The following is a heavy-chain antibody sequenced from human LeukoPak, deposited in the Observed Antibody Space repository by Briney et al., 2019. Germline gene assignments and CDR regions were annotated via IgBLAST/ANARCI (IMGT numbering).Heavy chain of an antibody. V-gene: IGHV1-46*01. D-gene: IGHD4-17*01. CDR3: ARGGYVDRTDY. CDR1: GYTFIRYY. Sequence: ASVKVSCKASGYTFIRYYMHWVRQAPGQGLEWMGIINPSGGSTSYAQKFQGRVTMTRDTSTSTVYMELSRLRSEDTAVYYCARGGYVDRTDYWGQGTLVSVSS. CDR2: INPSGGST. J-gene: IGHJ4*02.